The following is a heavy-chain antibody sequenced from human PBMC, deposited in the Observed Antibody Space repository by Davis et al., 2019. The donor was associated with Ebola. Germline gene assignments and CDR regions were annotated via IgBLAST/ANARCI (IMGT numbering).Heavy chain of an antibody. Sequence: GESLKISCAASGFTFSSYWMSWVRQAPGKGLEWVSAISGSGGSTYYADSVKGRFTISRDNAKNSLYLQMNSLRAEDTAVYYCAKDQSVVVPAVIDYWGQGTLVTVSS. V-gene: IGHV3-23*01. CDR1: GFTFSSYW. D-gene: IGHD2-2*01. CDR2: ISGSGGST. CDR3: AKDQSVVVPAVIDY. J-gene: IGHJ4*02.